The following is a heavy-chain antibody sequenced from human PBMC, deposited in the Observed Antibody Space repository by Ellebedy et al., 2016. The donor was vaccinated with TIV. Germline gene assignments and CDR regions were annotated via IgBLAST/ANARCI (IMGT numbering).Heavy chain of an antibody. D-gene: IGHD6-6*01. J-gene: IGHJ6*03. CDR1: GGSFSGYY. CDR2: INHSGST. V-gene: IGHV4-34*01. CDR3: ARGREEQLLRHYYYYYMDV. Sequence: GSLRLSXAVYGGSFSGYYWSWIRQPPGKGLEWIGEINHSGSTNYDPSLKSRVTISVDTSKNQFSLKLSSVTAADTAVYYCARGREEQLLRHYYYYYMDVWGKGTTVTVSS.